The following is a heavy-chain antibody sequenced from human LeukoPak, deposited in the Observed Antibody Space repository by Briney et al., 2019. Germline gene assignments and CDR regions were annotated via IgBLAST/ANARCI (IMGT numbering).Heavy chain of an antibody. J-gene: IGHJ1*01. V-gene: IGHV3-7*01. CDR3: ARVVSSGWSRDQYFQH. CDR2: IKQDGSEK. Sequence: PGGSLRLSCAASGFTFSSYWMSWVRQAPGKGLEWVANIKQDGSEKYYVDSVKGRFTISRDNAKNSLYLQMNSLRAEDTAVYYCARVVSSGWSRDQYFQHWGQGTLVTVSS. CDR1: GFTFSSYW. D-gene: IGHD6-19*01.